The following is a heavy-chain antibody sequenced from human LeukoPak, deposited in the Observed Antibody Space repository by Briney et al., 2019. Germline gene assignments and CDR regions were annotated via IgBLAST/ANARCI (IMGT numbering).Heavy chain of an antibody. CDR1: GFTFSSYA. D-gene: IGHD3-16*02. CDR2: ISGSGGGT. Sequence: GGSLRLSCVASGFTFSSYAMSWVRQAPGKGLEWVSAISGSGGGTYYAGSVKGRFTISRDNSKNTLYLQMNSLRAEDTAVYYCAKGGLSGRFDPWGQGTLVTVSS. CDR3: AKGGLSGRFDP. V-gene: IGHV3-23*01. J-gene: IGHJ5*02.